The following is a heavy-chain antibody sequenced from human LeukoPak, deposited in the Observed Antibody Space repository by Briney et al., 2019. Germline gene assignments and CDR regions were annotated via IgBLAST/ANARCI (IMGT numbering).Heavy chain of an antibody. D-gene: IGHD1-14*01. CDR3: ARTETDYHYYYHMDV. Sequence: PGGSLRLSCAASGFNFDDYVMTWVRQAPGKGLEWVSVISGSGGSTFYADSVKGRFTVSRDKSKNSLYLQMNSLRAEDTAVYYCARTETDYHYYYHMDVWGKGTTVTIS. V-gene: IGHV3-23*01. CDR2: ISGSGGST. CDR1: GFNFDDYV. J-gene: IGHJ6*03.